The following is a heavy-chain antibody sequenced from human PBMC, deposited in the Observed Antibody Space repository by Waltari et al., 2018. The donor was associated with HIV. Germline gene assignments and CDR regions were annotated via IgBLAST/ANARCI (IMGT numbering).Heavy chain of an antibody. D-gene: IGHD3-10*01. CDR3: AKDAYGGHPKNWFDS. V-gene: IGHV3-30*18. CDR1: GFSFREYA. Sequence: QVQLVESGGGVVQPGKSLRLSCAASGFSFREYAMPWVRQAPGKGLEWVTVISSDGGNQYYADSVKGRFTISRDNSKKTLSLEMNSLKIEDTAMYYCAKDAYGGHPKNWFDSWGQGILVTVSS. CDR2: ISSDGGNQ. J-gene: IGHJ5*01.